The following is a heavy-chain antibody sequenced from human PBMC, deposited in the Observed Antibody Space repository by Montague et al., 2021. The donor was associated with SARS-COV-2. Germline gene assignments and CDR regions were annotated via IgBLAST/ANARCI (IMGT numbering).Heavy chain of an antibody. D-gene: IGHD3-10*01. CDR3: ARQGRISMVRLNWFDP. J-gene: IGHJ5*02. Sequence: SETLSLTCTVSGGSISSSSYYWGWIRQPPGKGLEWIGSIYYSGSTYYNPSLKSRVTISVDTSKNQFSLKLSSVTAADTAVYYCARQGRISMVRLNWFDPWGQGTLVNVSS. V-gene: IGHV4-39*01. CDR1: GGSISSSSYY. CDR2: IYYSGST.